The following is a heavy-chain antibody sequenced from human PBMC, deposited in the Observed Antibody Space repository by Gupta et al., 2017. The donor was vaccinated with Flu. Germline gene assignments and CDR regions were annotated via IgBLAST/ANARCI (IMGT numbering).Heavy chain of an antibody. CDR3: ARGVYAFDI. CDR1: GFTFSTYW. V-gene: IGHV3-7*01. Sequence: EVHLVESGGGLVQPGGSLRLSCAASGFTFSTYWMTWVRQAPGKGLEWVAYMNQDGSEIYYVDSVKGRFTISRDNARNSLYLQMNSLRAEDTAVYYCARGVYAFDIWGQGTLVTVSS. J-gene: IGHJ3*02. CDR2: MNQDGSEI.